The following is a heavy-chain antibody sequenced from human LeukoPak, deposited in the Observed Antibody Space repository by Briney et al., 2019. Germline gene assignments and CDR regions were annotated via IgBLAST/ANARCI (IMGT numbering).Heavy chain of an antibody. Sequence: GGSLRLSCAASGFTFSSYGMSWVRQAPGKGLEWVSGISGSGGSTYYADSVKGRFTISRDNSKNTLYLQMNSLRAEDTAVYYCAKTYSWFYFDFWGQGTLVTVSS. CDR3: AKTYSWFYFDF. V-gene: IGHV3-23*01. CDR2: ISGSGGST. CDR1: GFTFSSYG. J-gene: IGHJ4*02. D-gene: IGHD6-13*01.